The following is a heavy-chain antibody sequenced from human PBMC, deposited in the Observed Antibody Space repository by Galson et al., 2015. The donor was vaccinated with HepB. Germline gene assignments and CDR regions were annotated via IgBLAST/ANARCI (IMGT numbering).Heavy chain of an antibody. CDR2: IKTKSDGGTT. D-gene: IGHD3-3*01. J-gene: IGHJ6*03. CDR3: TTGPDLYYDRWSGYSFGYYYYMDV. Sequence: SLRLSCAASGFDSSHAWMAWVRQASGKGLEWVGRIKTKSDGGTTDYAASVKGRFTISKDDSEDTLYLQMNSLKTEDTAVYYCTTGPDLYYDRWSGYSFGYYYYMDVWGKGTTVTVSS. CDR1: GFDSSHAW. V-gene: IGHV3-15*01.